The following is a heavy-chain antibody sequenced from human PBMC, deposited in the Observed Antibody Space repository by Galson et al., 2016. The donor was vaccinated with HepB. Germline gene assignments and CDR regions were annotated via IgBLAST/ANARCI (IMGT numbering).Heavy chain of an antibody. CDR3: ARDQAPLPGDY. CDR2: ISAYDGHT. D-gene: IGHD2-15*01. V-gene: IGHV1-18*01. J-gene: IGHJ4*02. CDR1: GYTFTSRG. Sequence: SVKVSCKASGYTFTSRGISWVRQAPGQGLEWMGWISAYDGHTNYGQKLQDRLTMTTDTSTSTAYMELWSLRSEDTALYYCARDQAPLPGDYWGQGTLVTVSS.